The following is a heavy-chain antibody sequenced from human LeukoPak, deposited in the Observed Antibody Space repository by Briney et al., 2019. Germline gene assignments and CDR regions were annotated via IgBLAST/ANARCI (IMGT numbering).Heavy chain of an antibody. D-gene: IGHD3-22*01. CDR3: ARDRDFTYYYDSSGHQYYYYGMDV. V-gene: IGHV1-69*13. Sequence: SVKVSCKASGGTFSSYAISWVRQAPGQGLEWMGGIIPIFGTANYAQKFQGRVAITADESTSTAYMELSSLRSEDTAVYYCARDRDFTYYYDSSGHQYYYYGMDVWGQGTTVTVSS. CDR1: GGTFSSYA. CDR2: IIPIFGTA. J-gene: IGHJ6*02.